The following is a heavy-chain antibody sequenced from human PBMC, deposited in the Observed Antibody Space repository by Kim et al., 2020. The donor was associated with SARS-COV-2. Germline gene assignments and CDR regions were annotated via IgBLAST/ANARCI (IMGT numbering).Heavy chain of an antibody. CDR2: INGDGSDT. V-gene: IGHV3-74*01. D-gene: IGHD2-15*01. CDR3: ARKDCSGGSCAFDP. Sequence: GGSLRLSCAASGFTFSSYWMHWVRQAPGKGLMWVSRINGDGSDTAYADSVTGRFTISRDNAKNTLYLQMNSLRAEATAVYYCARKDCSGGSCAFDPWAQGTLVTVSS. CDR1: GFTFSSYW. J-gene: IGHJ5*02.